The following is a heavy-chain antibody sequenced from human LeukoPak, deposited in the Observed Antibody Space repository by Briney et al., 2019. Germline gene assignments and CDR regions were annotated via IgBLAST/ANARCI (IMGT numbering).Heavy chain of an antibody. CDR3: ARQVVLDSDSSGDADGPFDY. J-gene: IGHJ4*02. V-gene: IGHV4-61*08. Sequence: PSETLSLTCTVSGGSVSSGAYCWTWIRQPPGPGLEWFGCIYYNGTTNYNPTLKSRATLSVDTSTNQFSLKLNSLTAADTAVDYWARQVVLDSDSSGDADGPFDYWGQGTPVTVSP. CDR1: GGSVSSGAYC. D-gene: IGHD3-22*01. CDR2: IYYNGTT.